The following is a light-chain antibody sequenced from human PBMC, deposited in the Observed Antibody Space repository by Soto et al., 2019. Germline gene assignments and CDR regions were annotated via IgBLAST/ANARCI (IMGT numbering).Light chain of an antibody. CDR3: QTWGTGIQV. CDR1: SAHSSYA. J-gene: IGLJ2*01. V-gene: IGLV4-69*01. Sequence: QLVLTQSPSASASLGASVKLTCTLSSAHSSYAIAWHQQQPEKGPRYLMNLNSDGSHSKGDGIPDRFSGSSSGAERYLTISSLQSEDEADYYCQTWGTGIQVFGGGTKLTVL. CDR2: LNSDGSH.